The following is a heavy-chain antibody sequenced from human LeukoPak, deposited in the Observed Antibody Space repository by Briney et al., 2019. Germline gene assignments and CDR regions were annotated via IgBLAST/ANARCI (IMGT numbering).Heavy chain of an antibody. D-gene: IGHD5-24*01. CDR2: ISSSGSTI. Sequence: PGGSLRLSCAASGFTFSDYYMSWIRQAPGKGLEGVSYISSSGSTIYYADSVKGRFTISRDNAKNSLYLQMNSLRAEDTAVYYCARGRWLQSRRGMDVWGQGTTVTVSS. J-gene: IGHJ6*02. V-gene: IGHV3-11*01. CDR3: ARGRWLQSRRGMDV. CDR1: GFTFSDYY.